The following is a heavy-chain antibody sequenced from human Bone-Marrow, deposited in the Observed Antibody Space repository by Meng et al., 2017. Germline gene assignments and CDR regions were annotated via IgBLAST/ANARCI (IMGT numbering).Heavy chain of an antibody. Sequence: GESLKISCAASGFTFSSYGMHWVRQAPGKGLEWVSSINSSSSYIYYADSVKGRFTISRDNAKNSLYLQMNSLRAEDTAVYYRASRRLPGYSYGIGHWGQGTLVTVSS. V-gene: IGHV3-21*01. CDR1: GFTFSSYG. CDR3: ASRRLPGYSYGIGH. D-gene: IGHD5-18*01. CDR2: INSSSSYI. J-gene: IGHJ4*02.